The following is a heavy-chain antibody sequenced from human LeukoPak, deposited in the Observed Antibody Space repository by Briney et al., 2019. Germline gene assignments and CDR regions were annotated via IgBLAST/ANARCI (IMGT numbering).Heavy chain of an antibody. CDR1: GFTFTSYD. Sequence: ASVKVSCKASGFTFTSYDINWVRQASGQGLEWMGWMNPNNGNTGYAQKFQGRVTMTRDTSISTAYMELRGLRSEDTAVYYCVRAPRYCSGGSCYPDYWGQGTLVTVSS. J-gene: IGHJ4*02. D-gene: IGHD2-15*01. CDR3: VRAPRYCSGGSCYPDY. CDR2: MNPNNGNT. V-gene: IGHV1-8*01.